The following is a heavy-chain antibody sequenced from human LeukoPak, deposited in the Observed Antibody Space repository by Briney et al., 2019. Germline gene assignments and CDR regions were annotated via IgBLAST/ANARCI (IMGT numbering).Heavy chain of an antibody. CDR3: ARDKQVGATLLDF. V-gene: IGHV3-7*01. J-gene: IGHJ4*02. D-gene: IGHD1-26*01. CDR2: IKQDGSEA. Sequence: GGSLRLSCVASGFTCSGYWMSWVGQGPGKGLEWVANIKQDGSEAYYVDSVKGRFIISRDNAKNSLYLEMKSLRVDDTAAYYCARDKQVGATLLDFWGQGTLVTVSS. CDR1: GFTCSGYW.